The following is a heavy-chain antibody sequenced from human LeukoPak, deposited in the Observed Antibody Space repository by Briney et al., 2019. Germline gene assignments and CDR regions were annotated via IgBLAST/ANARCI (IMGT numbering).Heavy chain of an antibody. CDR2: ISSSSSYI. CDR3: ARGELELPRSYNWFDP. CDR1: GFTFSSYS. V-gene: IGHV3-21*01. J-gene: IGHJ5*02. Sequence: PGGSLRLSCAASGFTFSSYSMNWVRQAPGKGLEWVSSISSSSSYIYYADSVKGRFTISRDNAKNSLYLQMNSLRAEDTAAYYCARGELELPRSYNWFDPWGQGTLVTVSS. D-gene: IGHD1-7*01.